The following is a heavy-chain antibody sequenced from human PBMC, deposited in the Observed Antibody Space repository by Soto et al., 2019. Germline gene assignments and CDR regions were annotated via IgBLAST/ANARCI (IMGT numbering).Heavy chain of an antibody. Sequence: VQLVESGGALVQPGGSLRLSCAASGFTFSTYSMNWVRQAPGKGLEWVSYISGSSSTRYYADSVKGRFTISRDNAKNSLYLQMNSLRDEDTAVYYCARDGGDRWLVPNWFDPWGQGTLVTVSS. J-gene: IGHJ5*02. CDR1: GFTFSTYS. D-gene: IGHD6-19*01. V-gene: IGHV3-48*02. CDR3: ARDGGDRWLVPNWFDP. CDR2: ISGSSSTR.